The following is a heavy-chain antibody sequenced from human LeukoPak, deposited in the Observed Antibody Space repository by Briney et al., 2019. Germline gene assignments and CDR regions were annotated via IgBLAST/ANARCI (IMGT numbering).Heavy chain of an antibody. D-gene: IGHD3-3*01. J-gene: IGHJ3*02. CDR3: AKWSGYHLNDGFDI. CDR1: GFTFSNYA. V-gene: IGHV3-23*01. Sequence: PGGSLRLSCAASGFTFSNYALSWVRQAPGKGLEWVSAISGSGGSTYYADSVKGRFTISRDNSKSTLYLQMNSLRAEDTALYYCAKWSGYHLNDGFDIWGQGTMVTVSS. CDR2: ISGSGGST.